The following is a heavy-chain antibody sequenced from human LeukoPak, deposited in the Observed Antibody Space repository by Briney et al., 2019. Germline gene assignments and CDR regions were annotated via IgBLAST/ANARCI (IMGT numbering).Heavy chain of an antibody. V-gene: IGHV4-39*01. CDR1: GGPICSSSYY. CDR2: IYYSGST. D-gene: IGHD3-10*01. Sequence: SETLSLTCTVSGGPICSSSYYWGWIRQPPGKGLEWIGSIYYSGSTYYNPSLKSRVTISVDTSKNQFSLKLSSVTAADTAVYYCARSWPGTTYFDYWGQGTLVTVSS. CDR3: ARSWPGTTYFDY. J-gene: IGHJ4*02.